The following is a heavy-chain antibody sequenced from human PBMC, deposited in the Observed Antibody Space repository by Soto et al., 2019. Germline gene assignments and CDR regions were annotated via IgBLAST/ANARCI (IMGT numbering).Heavy chain of an antibody. Sequence: QVQLVQSGAEVKKPGSSVKVSCKASGGTFSSYAISWVRQAPGQGLEWMGGIIPIFGTANYAQKFQGRVTITADKSTSTAYMELSSLRSEDTAVYYCARATITIFGVVTPTGDYYYGMDVWGQGTTVTVPS. CDR2: IIPIFGTA. V-gene: IGHV1-69*06. D-gene: IGHD3-3*01. J-gene: IGHJ6*02. CDR3: ARATITIFGVVTPTGDYYYGMDV. CDR1: GGTFSSYA.